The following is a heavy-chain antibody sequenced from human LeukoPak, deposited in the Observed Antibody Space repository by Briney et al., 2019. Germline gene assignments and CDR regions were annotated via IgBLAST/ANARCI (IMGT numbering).Heavy chain of an antibody. Sequence: SQTLSLTCTVSGGSINSGDYYWSWIRQPPGKGLEWIGYIYYSGSTYYNPSLKSRVTISVDTSKNQFSLKLSSVTAADTAVYYCARDQQIVVVPAASTRDAFDIWGQGTMVTVSS. CDR2: IYYSGST. CDR1: GGSINSGDYY. V-gene: IGHV4-30-4*01. D-gene: IGHD2-2*01. CDR3: ARDQQIVVVPAASTRDAFDI. J-gene: IGHJ3*02.